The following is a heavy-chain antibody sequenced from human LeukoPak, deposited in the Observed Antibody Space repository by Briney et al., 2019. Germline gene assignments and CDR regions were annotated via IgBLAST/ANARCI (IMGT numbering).Heavy chain of an antibody. CDR1: GGSFSGYY. Sequence: SETLSLTCAVYGGSFSGYYWSWIRQPPGKGLEWIGEINHSGSTNYNPSLKSRVTISVDTSKNQFSLKLSSVTAADTAVYYCVRGGSRSWDYYNSYYMDVWGKGTSVTVSS. J-gene: IGHJ6*03. V-gene: IGHV4-34*01. CDR3: VRGGSRSWDYYNSYYMDV. D-gene: IGHD6-13*01. CDR2: INHSGST.